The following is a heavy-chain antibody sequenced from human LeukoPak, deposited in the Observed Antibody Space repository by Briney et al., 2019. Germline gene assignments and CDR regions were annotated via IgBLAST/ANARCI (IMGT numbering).Heavy chain of an antibody. J-gene: IGHJ6*03. CDR2: INHSGST. Sequence: PSETLSLTCAVYGGSFSGYYWSWIRQPPGKGLEWIGEINHSGSTNYNPSLKSRVTISVDTSKNQFSLKLSSVTAADTAVYYCARDAYYYGSGSYRYYYYYYMDVWGKGTTVTISS. V-gene: IGHV4-34*01. CDR3: ARDAYYYGSGSYRYYYYYYMDV. CDR1: GGSFSGYY. D-gene: IGHD3-10*01.